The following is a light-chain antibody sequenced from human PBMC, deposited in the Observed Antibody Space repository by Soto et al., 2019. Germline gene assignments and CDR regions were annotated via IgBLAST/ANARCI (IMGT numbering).Light chain of an antibody. V-gene: IGLV2-23*01. J-gene: IGLJ2*01. CDR3: CSYAGSSTYVV. Sequence: QSALTQPASVSGSPGQSITISCTGTSSDVGSFNLVSWYQHHPGKAPKLMIYEGSKRPSGVSDRFSGSKSGNTASLTTSGLQAEDEADYYCCSYAGSSTYVVFGGGTKVTVL. CDR1: SSDVGSFNL. CDR2: EGS.